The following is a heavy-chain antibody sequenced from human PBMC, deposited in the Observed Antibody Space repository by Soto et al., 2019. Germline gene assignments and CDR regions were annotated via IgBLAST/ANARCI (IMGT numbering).Heavy chain of an antibody. J-gene: IGHJ4*02. CDR1: GYTFTIYS. CDR3: ARDRIAAALDY. V-gene: IGHV1-18*01. Sequence: ASVKVSCKASGYTFTIYSISWVRQAPGRGLEWMGWISAYNGNTNYAQKLQGRVTMTTDTSTSTAYMELRSLRSDDTAVYYCARDRIAAALDYWGQGTLVTVSS. D-gene: IGHD6-13*01. CDR2: ISAYNGNT.